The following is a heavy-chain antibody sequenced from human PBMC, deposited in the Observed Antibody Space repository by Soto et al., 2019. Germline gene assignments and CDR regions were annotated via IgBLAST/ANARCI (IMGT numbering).Heavy chain of an antibody. J-gene: IGHJ4*02. CDR2: IYYSGST. CDR1: GGSISSYY. D-gene: IGHD3-10*01. V-gene: IGHV4-59*08. CDR3: ARAVDGSGSYYY. Sequence: QVQLQESGPGLVKPSETLSLTCTVSGGSISSYYWSWIRQPPGKGLEWIGYIYYSGSTNYNPSLKSRVTISVDTSKNQFSLKLSSVTAADTAVYYCARAVDGSGSYYYWGQGTLVTVSS.